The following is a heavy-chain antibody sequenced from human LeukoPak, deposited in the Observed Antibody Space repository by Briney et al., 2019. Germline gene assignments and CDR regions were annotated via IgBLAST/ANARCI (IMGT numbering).Heavy chain of an antibody. Sequence: RTSETLSLTCTVSGVSISSYYWSWIRQPPGKGLEWIGYIYYSGSTNYNPSLKSRVTISVDTSKNQFSLKLSSVTAADTAVYYCARRAYAPYYDILTGYRTGYHFDYWGQGTLVTASS. CDR2: IYYSGST. D-gene: IGHD3-9*01. CDR3: ARRAYAPYYDILTGYRTGYHFDY. J-gene: IGHJ4*02. V-gene: IGHV4-59*01. CDR1: GVSISSYY.